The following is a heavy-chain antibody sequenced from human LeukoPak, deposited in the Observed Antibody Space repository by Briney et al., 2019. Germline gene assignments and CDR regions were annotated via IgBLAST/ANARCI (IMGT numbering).Heavy chain of an antibody. CDR3: ARETYYDILTGPYYYYMDV. CDR2: INHSGST. D-gene: IGHD3-9*01. CDR1: GGSFSGYY. V-gene: IGHV4-34*01. J-gene: IGHJ6*03. Sequence: SETLSLTRAVYGGSFSGYYWSWIRQPPGKGLEWIGEINHSGSTNYNPSLKSRVTISVDTSKNQFSLKLSSVTAADTAVYYCARETYYDILTGPYYYYMDVWGKGTTVTVSS.